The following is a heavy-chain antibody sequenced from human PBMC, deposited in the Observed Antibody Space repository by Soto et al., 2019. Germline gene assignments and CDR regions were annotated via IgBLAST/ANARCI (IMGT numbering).Heavy chain of an antibody. CDR2: ISGSGDTT. CDR3: AKGGLLPRPDAMDV. Sequence: GGSLRFSCAASGLTVSSSYMSWVRQAPGKGLEWVSTISGSGDTTYYADSVKGRFSISRDNSKNTLYLQMNSLRAGDTALYYCAKGGLLPRPDAMDVWGQGTTVTVSS. V-gene: IGHV3-23*01. D-gene: IGHD1-26*01. CDR1: GLTVSSSY. J-gene: IGHJ6*02.